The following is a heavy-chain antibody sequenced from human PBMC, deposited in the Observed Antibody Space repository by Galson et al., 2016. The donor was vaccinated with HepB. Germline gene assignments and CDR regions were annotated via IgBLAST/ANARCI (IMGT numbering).Heavy chain of an antibody. CDR3: ATSKVAYFDN. J-gene: IGHJ4*02. Sequence: SPRLSCAASGPTFSNYAMHWVRQAPGKGLEWVAVVWYDGSNKFYADSVKGRFTVSRDNSKNTMYLQMSSLRVEDTAVYYCATSKVAYFDNWGQGALVTVSS. CDR1: GPTFSNYA. CDR2: VWYDGSNK. V-gene: IGHV3-33*01. D-gene: IGHD1-26*01.